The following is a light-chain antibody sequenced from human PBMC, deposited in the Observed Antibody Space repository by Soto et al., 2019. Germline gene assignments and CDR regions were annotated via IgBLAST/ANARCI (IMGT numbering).Light chain of an antibody. V-gene: IGLV7-43*01. Sequence: QAVVTQEPSLTVSPGGTVTLTCASNTGPVTVDYYPNWFQQKLGQAPRTLIYRATNRYSLTPARFSGALLGGKAALTLSAVQPEDEADHYCLLAYGGAYVFGSGTSHRP. CDR2: RAT. J-gene: IGLJ1*01. CDR1: TGPVTVDYY. CDR3: LLAYGGAYV.